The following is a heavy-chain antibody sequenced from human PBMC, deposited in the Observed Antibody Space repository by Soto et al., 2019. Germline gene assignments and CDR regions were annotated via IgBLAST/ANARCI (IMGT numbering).Heavy chain of an antibody. Sequence: QVQLQESGPGLVKPSGTLSLTCAVSGGSISSSNWWSWVRQPPGKGLEWIGEIYHSGSTNYNPSLKSRVTISVDKSKNQFSLKLSSVTAADTAVYYCARGMLYSSSYTGPYYFDYWGQGTLVTVSS. J-gene: IGHJ4*02. CDR3: ARGMLYSSSYTGPYYFDY. V-gene: IGHV4-4*02. CDR1: GGSISSSNW. D-gene: IGHD6-6*01. CDR2: IYHSGST.